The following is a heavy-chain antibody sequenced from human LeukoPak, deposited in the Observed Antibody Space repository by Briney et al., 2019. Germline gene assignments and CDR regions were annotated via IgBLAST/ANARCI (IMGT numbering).Heavy chain of an antibody. CDR3: ARLLGDDSSGYYYGNFYYFDY. Sequence: RPSETLSLTCTVSGGSISSSSYYWGWVRQPPGKGLEWIGSIYYSGSTYYNPSLKSRFTISVDTSKNQFSLKLSSVTAADTAVYYCARLLGDDSSGYYYGNFYYFDYWGQGTLVTVSS. J-gene: IGHJ4*02. CDR1: GGSISSSSYY. CDR2: IYYSGST. V-gene: IGHV4-39*01. D-gene: IGHD3-22*01.